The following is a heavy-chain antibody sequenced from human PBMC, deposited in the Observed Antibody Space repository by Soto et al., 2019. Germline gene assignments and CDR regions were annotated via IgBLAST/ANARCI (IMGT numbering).Heavy chain of an antibody. Sequence: QITLKESGPTLVKPTQTLTLTCTFSGFSLSTSGVGVGWIRQPPGKALEWLALIYWDDDKRYSPSLKSRLTITKDTSKNQVVLTMTNMDPVDTATYYCAHRLGYCSSTSCYENWFDPWGQGTLVTVSS. CDR3: AHRLGYCSSTSCYENWFDP. CDR1: GFSLSTSGVG. V-gene: IGHV2-5*02. D-gene: IGHD2-2*01. J-gene: IGHJ5*02. CDR2: IYWDDDK.